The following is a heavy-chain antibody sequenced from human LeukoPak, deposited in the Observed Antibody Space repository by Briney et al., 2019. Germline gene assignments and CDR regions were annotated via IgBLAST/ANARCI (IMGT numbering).Heavy chain of an antibody. J-gene: IGHJ4*02. CDR1: GGSISSYY. V-gene: IGHV4-59*01. Sequence: SETLSLTCTVSGGSISSYYRSWIRQPPGKGLEWIGYIYYSGSTNYNPSLKSRVTISVDTSKNQFSLKLSSVTAADTAVYYCARRGAVAGVIDYWGQGTLVTVS. CDR3: ARRGAVAGVIDY. D-gene: IGHD6-19*01. CDR2: IYYSGST.